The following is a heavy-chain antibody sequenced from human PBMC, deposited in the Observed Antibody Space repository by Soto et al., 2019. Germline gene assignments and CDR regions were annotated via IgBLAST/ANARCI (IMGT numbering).Heavy chain of an antibody. D-gene: IGHD6-19*01. CDR2: ISYDGSNK. J-gene: IGHJ3*02. V-gene: IGHV3-30*18. Sequence: QVQLVESGGGVVQPGRSLRLSCAASGFTFSSYGMHWVRQAPGKGLEWVAVISYDGSNKYYADSVKGRFTISRDNSKNTLYLQMNSLRAEDTAVYYCAKDPSEGLAVPAFDIWGQGTMVTVSS. CDR3: AKDPSEGLAVPAFDI. CDR1: GFTFSSYG.